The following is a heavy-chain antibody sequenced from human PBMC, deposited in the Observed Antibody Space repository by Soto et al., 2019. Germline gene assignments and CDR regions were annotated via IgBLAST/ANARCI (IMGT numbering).Heavy chain of an antibody. CDR3: GRDLVITFGGVTDDSGNWLDP. CDR1: GYTFNSYG. CDR2: ISAYNGNT. V-gene: IGHV1-18*01. Sequence: GASVKVSCKASGYTFNSYGVSWVRQAPGQGLEWMGWISAYNGNTKYAQKLQGRVTMTIDTTTSTAYMELRSLRSDDTAVYYCGRDLVITFGGVTDDSGNWLDPWGQGTLVTVSS. J-gene: IGHJ5*02. D-gene: IGHD3-16*01.